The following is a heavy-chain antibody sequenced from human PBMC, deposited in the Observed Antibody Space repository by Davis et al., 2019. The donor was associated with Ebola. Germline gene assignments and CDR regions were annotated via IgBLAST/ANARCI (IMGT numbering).Heavy chain of an antibody. CDR1: GFTFSSYA. Sequence: GESLKISCAASGFTFSSYAMSWVRQAPGKGLEWVSAISGSGGSTYYADSVKGRFTISRDNSKNTLYLQMNSLRAEDTAVYYCSSDPYSSGWYPGYFDYWGQGTLVTVSS. CDR2: ISGSGGST. V-gene: IGHV3-23*01. J-gene: IGHJ4*02. D-gene: IGHD6-19*01. CDR3: SSDPYSSGWYPGYFDY.